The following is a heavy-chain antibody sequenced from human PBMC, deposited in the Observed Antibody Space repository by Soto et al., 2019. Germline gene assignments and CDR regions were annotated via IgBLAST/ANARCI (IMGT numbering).Heavy chain of an antibody. CDR3: ARRGGYCSSTSCYFDYYYYGMDV. D-gene: IGHD2-2*01. Sequence: PSVKVSCKASGYTFTSYYMHWVRQAPGQGLEWMGIINPSGGSTSYAQKFQGRVTMTRDTSTSTVYMELSSLRSEDTAVYYCARRGGYCSSTSCYFDYYYYGMDVWGQGTTVTVSS. V-gene: IGHV1-46*01. J-gene: IGHJ6*02. CDR2: INPSGGST. CDR1: GYTFTSYY.